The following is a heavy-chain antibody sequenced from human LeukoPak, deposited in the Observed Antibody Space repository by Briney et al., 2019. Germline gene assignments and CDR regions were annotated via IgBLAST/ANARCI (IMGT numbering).Heavy chain of an antibody. J-gene: IGHJ4*02. CDR1: GYTFSSYA. Sequence: ASVKVSCKASGYTFSSYAMHWVRQAPGQRLEWMGWINAGNGNTKYSQKFQGRVTITRDTSASTAYMELSSLRSEDTAVYYCASQSARTGDDFDYWGQGTLVTVSS. CDR2: INAGNGNT. CDR3: ASQSARTGDDFDY. V-gene: IGHV1-3*01. D-gene: IGHD7-27*01.